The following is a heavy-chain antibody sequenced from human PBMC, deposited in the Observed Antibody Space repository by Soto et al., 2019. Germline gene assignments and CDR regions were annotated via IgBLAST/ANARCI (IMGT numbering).Heavy chain of an antibody. CDR1: GGTFSSYA. D-gene: IGHD2-15*01. V-gene: IGHV1-69*12. CDR2: IIPIFGTA. J-gene: IGHJ2*01. Sequence: QVQLVQSGAEVKKPGSSVKVSCKASGGTFSSYAISWVRQAPGQGLEWMGGIIPIFGTANYAQKFQGRVTITADESTSTAYMELSSLRFEDTAVYYCARDQNGYCSGGSCYPNWYFDLWGRGTLVTVSS. CDR3: ARDQNGYCSGGSCYPNWYFDL.